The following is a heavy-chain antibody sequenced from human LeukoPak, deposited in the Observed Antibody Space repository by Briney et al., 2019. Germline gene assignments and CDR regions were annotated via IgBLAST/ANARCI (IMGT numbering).Heavy chain of an antibody. D-gene: IGHD2-2*01. Sequence: SETLSLTCTVSGGSITNTGAYWVWIRQSPGKGLEWIGSIYYSGSAYYTPSLRSRVTISVATSKSLFSLTLSSVTAADTAVYYCARDAGPSGTAFDYWGQGILVTVSS. CDR2: IYYSGSA. CDR1: GGSITNTGAY. V-gene: IGHV4-39*07. CDR3: ARDAGPSGTAFDY. J-gene: IGHJ4*02.